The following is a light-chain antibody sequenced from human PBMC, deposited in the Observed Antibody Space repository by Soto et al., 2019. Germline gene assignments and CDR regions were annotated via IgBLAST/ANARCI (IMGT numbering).Light chain of an antibody. CDR1: QSVSSY. J-gene: IGKJ4*01. CDR2: GAS. Sequence: EIVLTQSPGTLSLSPGERATLSFRASQSVSSYLAWYQQKPGRAHRLLIYGASSRATGIPDRFSGSGSGTDFTLTISRLEPEDFAMYYCQQYGYLVTFGGGTKVDIK. V-gene: IGKV3-20*01. CDR3: QQYGYLVT.